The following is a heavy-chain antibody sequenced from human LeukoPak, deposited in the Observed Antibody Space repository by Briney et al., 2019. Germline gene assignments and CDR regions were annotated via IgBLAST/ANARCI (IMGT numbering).Heavy chain of an antibody. CDR2: INAGNGNT. D-gene: IGHD3-22*01. CDR1: GDTFTSYA. V-gene: IGHV1-3*01. CDR3: ARALYYYDCSGYYLGYYFDY. Sequence: ASVKVSCKASGDTFTSYAMHWVRQAPGQRLEWMGWINAGNGNTKYSQKFQGRVTITRDTSASTAYMELSSLRSEDTAVYYCARALYYYDCSGYYLGYYFDYWGQGTLVTVSS. J-gene: IGHJ4*02.